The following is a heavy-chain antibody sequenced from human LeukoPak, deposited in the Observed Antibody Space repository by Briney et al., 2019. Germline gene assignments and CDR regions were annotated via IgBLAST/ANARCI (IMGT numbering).Heavy chain of an antibody. Sequence: GGSLRLSCAASGFTFSSYSMNWVRQAPGKGLEWVSYISSSSTIYYADSVKGRFTISRDNAKNSLYLQMNSLRAEDTAVYYCARARRRIVATIWFDYWGQGTLVTVSS. J-gene: IGHJ4*02. CDR2: ISSSSTI. CDR3: ARARRRIVATIWFDY. CDR1: GFTFSSYS. V-gene: IGHV3-48*01. D-gene: IGHD5-12*01.